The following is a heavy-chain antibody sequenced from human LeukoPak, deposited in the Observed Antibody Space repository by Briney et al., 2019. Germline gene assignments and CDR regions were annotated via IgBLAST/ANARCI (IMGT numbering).Heavy chain of an antibody. J-gene: IGHJ6*02. CDR2: IIPIFGTA. D-gene: IGHD6-19*01. CDR3: AREVEGYSSGWFGYYYYGMDV. CDR1: GGTFSSYA. Sequence: SVKVSCKASGGTFSSYAISWVRQAPGQGLEWMGGIIPIFGTANYAQKFQGRVTMTRDTSTSTVYMELSSLRSEDTAVYYCAREVEGYSSGWFGYYYYGMDVWGQGTTVTVSS. V-gene: IGHV1-69*05.